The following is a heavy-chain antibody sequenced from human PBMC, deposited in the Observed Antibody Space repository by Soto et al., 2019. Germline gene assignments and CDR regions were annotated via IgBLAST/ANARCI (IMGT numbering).Heavy chain of an antibody. V-gene: IGHV4-59*01. CDR3: AREGVAAPYYYYGMDV. CDR1: GDSIRSYY. Sequence: ETLSLTCTVSGDSIRSYYWSWIRQPPGKGLEWIGYISYTGSTHYNPSLKSRVTISADTSKNQFSLKLSSVTTADTALYYCAREGVAAPYYYYGMDVWGQGSTVTVSS. J-gene: IGHJ6*02. CDR2: ISYTGST. D-gene: IGHD2-15*01.